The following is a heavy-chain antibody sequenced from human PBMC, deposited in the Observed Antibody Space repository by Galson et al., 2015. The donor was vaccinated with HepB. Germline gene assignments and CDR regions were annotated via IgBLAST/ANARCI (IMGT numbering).Heavy chain of an antibody. CDR1: GGTFSSYA. Sequence: SVKVSCKASGGTFSSYAISWVRQAPGQGLEWMGGIIPLLGIANYAQKFQGRVTITADKSTSTAYMELSSLRSEDTAVYYCARDKGIAAAGTYYYYMDVWVKVTTVTVSS. V-gene: IGHV1-69*10. J-gene: IGHJ6*03. CDR3: ARDKGIAAAGTYYYYMDV. D-gene: IGHD6-13*01. CDR2: IIPLLGIA.